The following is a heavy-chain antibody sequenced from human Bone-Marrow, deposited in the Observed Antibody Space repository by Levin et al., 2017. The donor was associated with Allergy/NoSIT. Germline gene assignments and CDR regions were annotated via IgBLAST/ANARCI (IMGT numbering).Heavy chain of an antibody. CDR1: GFTFNNYG. CDR2: ISYDGSNT. CDR3: ARDVDYYDYTSPRYHY. D-gene: IGHD3-22*01. V-gene: IGHV3-30-3*01. Sequence: PGGSLRLSCAASGFTFNNYGIHWVRQAPGNGLEWVEAISYDGSNTYYADSVKGRFTISRDNAKNTLSLQMNSLRTEDTPVYYCARDVDYYDYTSPRYHYWGQGTLVTVSS. J-gene: IGHJ4*02.